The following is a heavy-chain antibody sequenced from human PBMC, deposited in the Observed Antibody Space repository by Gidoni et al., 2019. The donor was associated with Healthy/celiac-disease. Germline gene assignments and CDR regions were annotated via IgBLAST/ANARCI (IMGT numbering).Heavy chain of an antibody. V-gene: IGHV3-15*01. J-gene: IGHJ4*02. D-gene: IGHD6-19*01. CDR1: GFLFSNPW. CDR3: TTAPWQKIPIQELIAVAGIHYFDY. CDR2: IKSKTDGGTT. Sequence: EVQLVESGGGLVKPGGSLSSPWAPPGFLFSNPWWAWAGQSPGKGLEWVGRIKSKTDGGTTDYAAPVKGRFTISRDDSKNTLYLQMNSLKTEDTAVYYCTTAPWQKIPIQELIAVAGIHYFDYWGQGTLVTVSS.